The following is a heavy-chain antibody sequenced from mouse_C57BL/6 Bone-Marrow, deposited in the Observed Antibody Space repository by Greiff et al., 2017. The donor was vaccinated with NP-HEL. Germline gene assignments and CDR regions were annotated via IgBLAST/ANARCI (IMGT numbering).Heavy chain of an antibody. V-gene: IGHV5-2*01. J-gene: IGHJ4*01. CDR3: ARGAMITARAMDY. Sequence: EVQLVESGGGLVQPGESLKLSCASYEYEFPSHDMSWVRKTPEKRLELVAAINSDGGSTYYPDTMQRRFIISRDNTNKTLYLQMSSLRAEDTALYYCARGAMITARAMDYWGQGTSVTVSS. CDR1: EYEFPSHD. D-gene: IGHD2-4*01. CDR2: INSDGGST.